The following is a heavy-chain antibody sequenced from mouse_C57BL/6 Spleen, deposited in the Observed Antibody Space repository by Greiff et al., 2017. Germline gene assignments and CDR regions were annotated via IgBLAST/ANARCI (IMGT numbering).Heavy chain of an antibody. CDR2: IDPSDSET. Sequence: QVQLQQPGAELVRPGSSVKLSCKASGYTFTSYWMHWVKQRPIQGLEWIGNIDPSDSETHYNQKFKDKATLTVDNSSSTAYMQLSSLTSEDSAVYYCARRGYYYAMDYWGQGTSVTVSS. CDR3: ARRGYYYAMDY. J-gene: IGHJ4*01. V-gene: IGHV1-52*01. CDR1: GYTFTSYW.